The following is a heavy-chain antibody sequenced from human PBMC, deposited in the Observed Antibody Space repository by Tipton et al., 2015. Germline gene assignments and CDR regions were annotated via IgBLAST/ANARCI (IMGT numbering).Heavy chain of an antibody. D-gene: IGHD3-16*02. Sequence: TLSLTCTVSGGSISRGGYYWAWIRQPPGKGLEWIGTMYYSGGRNYNPSLKSRVNISVDTSTNQFSLNLTSVTAAGTAMYYCARGGGDDYIWGSSRFDSWGQGILVTVSS. V-gene: IGHV4-39*01. CDR2: MYYSGGR. CDR1: GGSISRGGYY. J-gene: IGHJ5*01. CDR3: ARGGGDDYIWGSSRFDS.